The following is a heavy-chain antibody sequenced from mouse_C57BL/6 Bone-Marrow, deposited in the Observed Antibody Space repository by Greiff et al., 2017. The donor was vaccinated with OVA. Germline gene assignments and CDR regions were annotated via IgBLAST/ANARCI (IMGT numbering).Heavy chain of an antibody. CDR1: GYSFTGYY. Sequence: VQLKESGPELVKPGASVKISCKASGYSFTGYYMNWVKQSPEKSLEWIGEINPSTGGTTYNQKFKAKATLTVDKSSSTAYMQLKSLTSEDSAVYYWARKGEDYDGYAMDDWGQGTSVTVSS. CDR2: INPSTGGT. V-gene: IGHV1-42*01. CDR3: ARKGEDYDGYAMDD. D-gene: IGHD2-4*01. J-gene: IGHJ4*01.